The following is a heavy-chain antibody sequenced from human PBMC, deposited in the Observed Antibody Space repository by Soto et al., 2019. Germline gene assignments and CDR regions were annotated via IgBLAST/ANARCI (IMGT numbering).Heavy chain of an antibody. CDR1: GGCISSSYYY. CDR2: IYYSGNT. V-gene: IGHV4-39*02. CDR3: AHGLHCGGAYPISEYLHH. D-gene: IGHD2-21*01. Sequence: XATLSLTFTVSGGCISSSYYYWGWIRQPPGKGPEWIGSIYYSGNTYYNPSLKSRVTISVDTSKNFFSLRLNSVTAADTAVYYCAHGLHCGGAYPISEYLHHWAHGTLVTVSS. J-gene: IGHJ1*01.